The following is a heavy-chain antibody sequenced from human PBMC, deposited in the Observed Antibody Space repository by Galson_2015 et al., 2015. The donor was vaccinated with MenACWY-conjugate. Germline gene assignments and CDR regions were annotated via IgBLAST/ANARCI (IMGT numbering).Heavy chain of an antibody. CDR3: ERRSARLTLGAFDI. CDR2: ISYSGST. V-gene: IGHV4-39*01. CDR1: GGSVSSSSYF. Sequence: ATLSLACTVSGGSVSSSSYFWGWIRQPPGQGLEWIGTISYSGSTHYNPSLNNRVTVSADTSKNQFSLNVNSVTAADTALYYCERRSARLTLGAFDIWGQGTMVTVSS. J-gene: IGHJ3*02. D-gene: IGHD4-23*01.